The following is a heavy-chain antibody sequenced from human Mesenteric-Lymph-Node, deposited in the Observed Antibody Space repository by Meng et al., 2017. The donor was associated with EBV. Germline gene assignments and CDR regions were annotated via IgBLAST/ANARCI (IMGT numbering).Heavy chain of an antibody. CDR1: GGSVSSTSYY. CDR2: VYYSGST. D-gene: IGHD3-10*01. Sequence: QVHLEESGPGRVKPSETLSLTCTVSGGSVSSTSYYWSWIRQPPGKRLEWIGYVYYSGSTNYNPSLKSRVTISVDTSKNQFSLNLYSVTAADTAVYYCARENPARGNWFDPWGQGALVTVSS. V-gene: IGHV4-61*01. CDR3: ARENPARGNWFDP. J-gene: IGHJ5*02.